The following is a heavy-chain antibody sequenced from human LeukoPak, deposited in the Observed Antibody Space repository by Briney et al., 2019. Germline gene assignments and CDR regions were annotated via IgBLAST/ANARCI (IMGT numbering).Heavy chain of an antibody. Sequence: SETLSLTCTVFGGSISSYYWSWIRQPPGKGLEWIGYIYYSGSTNYNPSLKSRVTISVDTSKNQFSLKLSSVTAADTAVYYCARSPPIYYDSSDYYYYYGMDVWGQGTTVTVSS. V-gene: IGHV4-59*01. D-gene: IGHD3-22*01. J-gene: IGHJ6*02. CDR2: IYYSGST. CDR3: ARSPPIYYDSSDYYYYYGMDV. CDR1: GGSISSYY.